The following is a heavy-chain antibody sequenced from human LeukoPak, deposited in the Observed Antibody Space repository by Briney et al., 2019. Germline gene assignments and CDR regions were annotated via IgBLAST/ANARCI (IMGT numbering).Heavy chain of an antibody. V-gene: IGHV3-30*02. J-gene: IGHJ4*02. D-gene: IGHD3-22*01. CDR1: GFTFSSYG. Sequence: PGGSLRLSCAASGFTFSSYGMHWVRQAPGKGLEWVAFIRYDGSNKYYADSVKGRFTISRDNSKNTLYLQMNSLRAEDTAVYYCAKESPLTMIVVVTLTIFDYWGQGTLVTVSS. CDR2: IRYDGSNK. CDR3: AKESPLTMIVVVTLTIFDY.